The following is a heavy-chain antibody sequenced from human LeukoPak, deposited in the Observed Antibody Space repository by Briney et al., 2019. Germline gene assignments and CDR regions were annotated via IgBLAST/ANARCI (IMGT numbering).Heavy chain of an antibody. V-gene: IGHV1-18*01. CDR2: ISANNGNT. CDR1: GYIFANYV. CDR3: AREEKLRFLERLPSNMDV. D-gene: IGHD3-3*01. J-gene: IGHJ6*02. Sequence: ASAKVSCKASGYIFANYVINWVRQAPGQGLEWMGWISANNGNTNYAQSLLGRVTMTTDTSTSTAYMELTGLRSDDTAVYYCAREEKLRFLERLPSNMDVWGQGTTVIVSS.